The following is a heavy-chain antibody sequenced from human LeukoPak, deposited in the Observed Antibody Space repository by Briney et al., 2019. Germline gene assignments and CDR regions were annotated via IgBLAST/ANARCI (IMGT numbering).Heavy chain of an antibody. J-gene: IGHJ4*02. D-gene: IGHD3-22*01. V-gene: IGHV3-66*01. CDR3: ASNSGPNSSGYYEHDY. CDR2: IYSGGST. Sequence: GGSLRLSCAASGFTVSSNYMSWVRQAPGKGLEWVSVIYSGGSTYYADSVKGRFTISRDNSKNTLYLQMNSLRAEDTAVYYCASNSGPNSSGYYEHDYWGQGTLVTVSS. CDR1: GFTVSSNY.